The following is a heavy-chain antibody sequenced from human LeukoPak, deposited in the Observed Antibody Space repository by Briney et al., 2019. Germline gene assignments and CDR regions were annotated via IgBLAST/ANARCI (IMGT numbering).Heavy chain of an antibody. CDR2: IYYSGDT. J-gene: IGHJ5*02. CDR1: DGAIAGYS. Sequence: SETLSLTCTVSDGAIAGYSWSWIRQPPGKGLEWIGYIYYSGDTNYNPSLQSRVTVSVDTSKNQFSLKLSSVTAADTAVYYCARDSSGSWSDWFDPWGQGTLVTVSS. CDR3: ARDSSGSWSDWFDP. D-gene: IGHD2-15*01. V-gene: IGHV4-59*01.